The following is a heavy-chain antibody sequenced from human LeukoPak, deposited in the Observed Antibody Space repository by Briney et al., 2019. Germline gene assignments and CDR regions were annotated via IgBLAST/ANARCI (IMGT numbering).Heavy chain of an antibody. Sequence: GRSLRLSCAASGITLSTYAMHWVRQAPGKGLEWVAVISYDGSNKYYADSVKGRFTISRDNSKNTLYLQMNSLRAEDTAVYYCARAYSSSFRDWGQGTLVTVSS. V-gene: IGHV3-30-3*01. CDR2: ISYDGSNK. CDR3: ARAYSSSFRD. J-gene: IGHJ4*02. CDR1: GITLSTYA. D-gene: IGHD6-6*01.